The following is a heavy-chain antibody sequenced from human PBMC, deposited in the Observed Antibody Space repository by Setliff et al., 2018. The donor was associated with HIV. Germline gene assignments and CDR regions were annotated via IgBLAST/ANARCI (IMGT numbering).Heavy chain of an antibody. V-gene: IGHV4-31*03. CDR3: ARGPKAEYYYYYYMDV. CDR2: ICCSGST. Sequence: SETLSLTCTVSGDSISSGSSYWSWIRQHPGKGLEWIGYICCSGSTYYNPSLQSRITISVDTPKNHFSLKLSSATAADTAVYYCARGPKAEYYYYYYMDVWGKGTTVTV. J-gene: IGHJ6*03. CDR1: GDSISSGSSY.